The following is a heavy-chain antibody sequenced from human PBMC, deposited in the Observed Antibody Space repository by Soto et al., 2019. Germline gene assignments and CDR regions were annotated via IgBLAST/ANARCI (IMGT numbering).Heavy chain of an antibody. CDR2: IYWDDDK. D-gene: IGHD3-3*01. CDR3: AHRVLRTVFGLVTTTAIYFDF. V-gene: IGHV2-5*02. J-gene: IGHJ4*02. CDR1: GFSLTTSGVG. Sequence: QITLNESGPPVVRPTETLTVTCRFSGFSLTTSGVGVGWIRQSPGKAPEWLALIYWDDDKRYSASLKSRLTITKDTSKNQVVLTVSDLDPTDTATYYCAHRVLRTVFGLVTTTAIYFDFWGQGTPVAVSS.